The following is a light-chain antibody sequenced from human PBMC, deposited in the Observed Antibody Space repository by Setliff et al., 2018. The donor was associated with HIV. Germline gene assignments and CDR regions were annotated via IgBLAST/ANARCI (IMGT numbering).Light chain of an antibody. V-gene: IGLV2-14*03. CDR3: ASYTAIDTIV. J-gene: IGLJ1*01. CDR2: EVT. Sequence: ALTQPASVSGSPGQSITISCTGTSSDVGKYNFVSWYRQHPGKAPKIIIYEVTDRPSGVSHRFSGSKSGNTASLTISGLQDEDEADYYCASYTAIDTIVFGTGTKV. CDR1: SSDVGKYNF.